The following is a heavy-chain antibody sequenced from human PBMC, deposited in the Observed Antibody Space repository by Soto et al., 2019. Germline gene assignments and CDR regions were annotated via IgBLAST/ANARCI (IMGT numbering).Heavy chain of an antibody. D-gene: IGHD3-3*02. V-gene: IGHV3-33*01. J-gene: IGHJ3*02. Sequence: SLIISCAGSGFPFSFYCVHWVRQSPGKGLEWLGVIVSDGSAIYHADSLEGRFFISRDNSKDILYLQMNSLRVEDTAVYYCARDDAFDNENGFDMWGQGTMVTVSS. CDR1: GFPFSFYC. CDR2: IVSDGSAI. CDR3: ARDDAFDNENGFDM.